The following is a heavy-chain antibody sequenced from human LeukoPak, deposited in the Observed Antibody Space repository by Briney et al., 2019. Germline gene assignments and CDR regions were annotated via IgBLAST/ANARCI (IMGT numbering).Heavy chain of an antibody. CDR3: ARQRRIAALDY. J-gene: IGHJ4*02. V-gene: IGHV3-48*01. CDR1: GFTFSSYS. CDR2: ISSSSSTI. Sequence: PGGSLRLSCAASGFTFSSYSMNWVRQAPGKGLEWVSYISSSSSTIYYADSVKGRFTISRDNAKNSLYLQMNSLGAEDTAVYYCARQRRIAALDYWGQGTLVTVSS. D-gene: IGHD6-6*01.